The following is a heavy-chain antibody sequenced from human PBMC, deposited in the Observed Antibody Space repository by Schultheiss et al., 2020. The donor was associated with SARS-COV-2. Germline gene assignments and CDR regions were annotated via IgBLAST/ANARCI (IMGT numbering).Heavy chain of an antibody. D-gene: IGHD3-16*01. CDR1: GGSITSFY. J-gene: IGHJ4*02. CDR2: IYYSGST. V-gene: IGHV4-59*08. Sequence: SETLSLTCTVSGGSITSFYWSWIRQYPEKGLEWIGYIYYSGSTNYNPSLKSRVTISVDTSKNQFSLKLSSVTAADTAVYYCARRRWGHLFDYWGQGTLVTVSS. CDR3: ARRRWGHLFDY.